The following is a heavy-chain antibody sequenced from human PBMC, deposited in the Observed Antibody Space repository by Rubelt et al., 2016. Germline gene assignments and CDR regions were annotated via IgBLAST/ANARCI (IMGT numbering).Heavy chain of an antibody. CDR2: IIPIFGTA. Sequence: QVQLVQSGAEVKKPGSSVKVSCKASGGTFSSYAISWVRQAPGQGLEWMGGIIPIFGTANYAQKFQGRVAITAEKSTSTADMELRSLRSDDTAVYYCASMYSSSWYRGWFDPWGQGTLVTVSS. V-gene: IGHV1-69*06. CDR1: GGTFSSYA. CDR3: ASMYSSSWYRGWFDP. D-gene: IGHD6-13*01. J-gene: IGHJ5*02.